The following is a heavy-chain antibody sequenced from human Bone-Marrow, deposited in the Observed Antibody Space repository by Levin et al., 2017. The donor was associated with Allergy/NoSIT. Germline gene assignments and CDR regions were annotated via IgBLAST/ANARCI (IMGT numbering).Heavy chain of an antibody. CDR1: GFTFSSYG. CDR3: AKDSIAVAGFDY. J-gene: IGHJ4*02. Sequence: GESLKISCAASGFTFSSYGMHWVRQAPGKGLEWVAVISYDGSNKYYADSVKGRFTISRDNSKNTLYLQMNSLRAEDTAVYYCAKDSIAVAGFDYWGRGTLVTVSS. D-gene: IGHD6-19*01. V-gene: IGHV3-30*18. CDR2: ISYDGSNK.